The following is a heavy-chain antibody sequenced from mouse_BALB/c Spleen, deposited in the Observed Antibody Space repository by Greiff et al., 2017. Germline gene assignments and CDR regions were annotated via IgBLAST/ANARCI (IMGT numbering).Heavy chain of an antibody. V-gene: IGHV1-20*02. CDR1: GYSFTGYF. CDR3: ARHYYGSSYGFDY. CDR2: INPYNGDT. D-gene: IGHD1-1*01. J-gene: IGHJ2*01. Sequence: VQLKQSGPELVKPGASVKISCKASGYSFTGYFMNWVMQSHGKSLEWIGRINPYNGDTFYNQKFKGKATLTVDKSSSTAHMELRSLASEDSAVYYCARHYYGSSYGFDYWGQGTTLTVSS.